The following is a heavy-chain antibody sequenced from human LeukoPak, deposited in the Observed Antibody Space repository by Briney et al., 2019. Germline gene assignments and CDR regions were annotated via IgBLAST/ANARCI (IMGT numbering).Heavy chain of an antibody. Sequence: ASVKVSCKASGYTFTSYGISWVRQAPGQGLEWMGWISANSGYTKYTQELQGRVSMTTDTSTRTAYMELRSLRSDDTAMYYCARDPGYYDFWSGYGHRSDNPTAWFDPWGQGTLVTVSS. D-gene: IGHD3-3*01. CDR3: ARDPGYYDFWSGYGHRSDNPTAWFDP. CDR1: GYTFTSYG. CDR2: ISANSGYT. V-gene: IGHV1-18*01. J-gene: IGHJ5*02.